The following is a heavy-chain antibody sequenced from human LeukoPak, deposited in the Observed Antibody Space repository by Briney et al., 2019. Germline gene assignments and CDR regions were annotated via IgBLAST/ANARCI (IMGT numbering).Heavy chain of an antibody. CDR1: GYSISSGYY. Sequence: SETLSLTCTVSGYSISSGYYWGWIRQPPGKGLEWIGSIYHSGSTYYNPSLKSRVTISVDTSKNQFSLKLSSVTAADTAVYYCARVVGSYSSSWYYGYYYYMDVWGKGTTVTISS. CDR3: ARVVGSYSSSWYYGYYYYMDV. D-gene: IGHD6-13*01. CDR2: IYHSGST. J-gene: IGHJ6*03. V-gene: IGHV4-38-2*02.